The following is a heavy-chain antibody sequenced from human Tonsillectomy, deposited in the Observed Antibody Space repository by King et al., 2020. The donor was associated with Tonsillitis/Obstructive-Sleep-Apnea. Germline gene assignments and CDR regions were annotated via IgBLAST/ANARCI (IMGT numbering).Heavy chain of an antibody. D-gene: IGHD6-19*01. J-gene: IGHJ4*02. CDR3: ARVAVTGFSFDY. CDR2: INHSGST. V-gene: IGHV4-34*01. Sequence: VQLQQWGAGLLKPSETLSLTCALYGGSFSGYYWSWIRQPPGKGLEWIGEINHSGSTNYNPSLKSRVTISVDTSKNQFSLKLGSVTAADTAVYFCARVAVTGFSFDYWGQGTLVSVSS. CDR1: GGSFSGYY.